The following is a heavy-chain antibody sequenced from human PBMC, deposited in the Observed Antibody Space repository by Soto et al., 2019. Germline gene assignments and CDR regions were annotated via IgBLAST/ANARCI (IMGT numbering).Heavy chain of an antibody. CDR1: GGSFIDNY. J-gene: IGHJ6*03. CDR2: INYSGST. D-gene: IGHD4-17*01. Sequence: SETLSLTCAVYGGSFIDNYWIWIRQPPGKGLEWIGDINYSGSTKYNPSLKSRVTISVDTSKNQFSLKVNSVTAADTAVYYCARGGGDYYMDVWGEGTTVTVSS. CDR3: ARGGGDYYMDV. V-gene: IGHV4-34*01.